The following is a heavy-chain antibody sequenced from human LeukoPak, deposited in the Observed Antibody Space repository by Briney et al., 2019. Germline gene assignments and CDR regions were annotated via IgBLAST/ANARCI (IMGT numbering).Heavy chain of an antibody. CDR2: ISYDGSNK. V-gene: IGHV3-30*04. Sequence: GGSLRLSCAASGFTFSSYAMHWVRQAPGKGLEWVAVISYDGSNKHYADSVKGRFTISRDNSKNTLYLQMNSLRAEDTAVYYCARVSESEWNFDLWGRGTLVTVSS. CDR1: GFTFSSYA. D-gene: IGHD1-14*01. J-gene: IGHJ2*01. CDR3: ARVSESEWNFDL.